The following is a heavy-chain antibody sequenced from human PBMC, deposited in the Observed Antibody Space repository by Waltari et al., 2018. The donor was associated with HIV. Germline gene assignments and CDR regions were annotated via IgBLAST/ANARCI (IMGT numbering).Heavy chain of an antibody. Sequence: QVQLQESGPGLVKPSETLSLTCTVSGYSISSGYYWGWIRQPPGKGLEWIGSIYHSGSTYYNPSLKSRVTISVDTSKNQFSLKLSSVTAADTAVYYCARVIAARYYYYYYGMDVWGQGTTVTVSS. D-gene: IGHD6-6*01. V-gene: IGHV4-38-2*02. J-gene: IGHJ6*02. CDR3: ARVIAARYYYYYYGMDV. CDR1: GYSISSGYY. CDR2: IYHSGST.